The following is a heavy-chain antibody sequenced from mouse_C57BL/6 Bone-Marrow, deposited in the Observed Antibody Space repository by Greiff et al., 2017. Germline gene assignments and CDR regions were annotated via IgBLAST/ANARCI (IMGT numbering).Heavy chain of an antibody. V-gene: IGHV1-5*01. J-gene: IGHJ1*03. D-gene: IGHD1-1*01. CDR3: TIYGSSKGYFDV. CDR2: IYPGNSDT. Sequence: EVQLQQSGTVLARPGASVKMSCKTSGYTFTSYWMHWVKQRPGQGLEWIGAIYPGNSDTSYNQKFKGKAKLTAVTSASTAYMELSSLTNEDSAVYYCTIYGSSKGYFDVWGTGTTVTVSS. CDR1: GYTFTSYW.